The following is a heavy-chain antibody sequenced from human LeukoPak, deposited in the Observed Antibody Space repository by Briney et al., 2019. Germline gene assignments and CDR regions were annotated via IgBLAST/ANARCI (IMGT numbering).Heavy chain of an antibody. Sequence: SETLSLTCTVSGGSISSSSYYWGWIRQPPGKGLEWIGEINHSGSTNYNPSLKSRVTISVDTSKNQFSLKLSSVTAADTAVYYCARVISRSDSWGQGTLVTVSS. J-gene: IGHJ4*02. CDR3: ARVISRSDS. CDR2: INHSGST. CDR1: GGSISSSSYY. V-gene: IGHV4-39*07. D-gene: IGHD3-10*01.